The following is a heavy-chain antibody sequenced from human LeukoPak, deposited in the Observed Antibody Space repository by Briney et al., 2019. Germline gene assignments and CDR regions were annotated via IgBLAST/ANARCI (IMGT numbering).Heavy chain of an antibody. J-gene: IGHJ4*02. Sequence: SQTLSLTCAVSGGSISSGGYSWSWIRQPPGKGLEWIGYIYQSGSTYYNPSLKSRVTVSVDRSKNQFSLELSSVTAADTAVYYCARGVEGFDYWGQGTLVTVSS. V-gene: IGHV4-30-2*01. CDR1: GGSISSGGYS. CDR2: IYQSGST. CDR3: ARGVEGFDY.